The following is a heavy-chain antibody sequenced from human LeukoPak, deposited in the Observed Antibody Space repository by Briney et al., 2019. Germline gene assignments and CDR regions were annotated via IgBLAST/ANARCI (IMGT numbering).Heavy chain of an antibody. CDR1: GGSISSYY. CDR3: ARGVYSSGWPPWDFDL. J-gene: IGHJ2*01. V-gene: IGHV4-59*08. D-gene: IGHD6-19*01. Sequence: KSPETLSLTCTVSGGSISSYYWSWIRQPPGKGLEWIGYIYYSGSTNHNPSLKSRVTISVDTSKNQFSLKLSSVTAADTAVYYCARGVYSSGWPPWDFDLWGRGTLVTVSS. CDR2: IYYSGST.